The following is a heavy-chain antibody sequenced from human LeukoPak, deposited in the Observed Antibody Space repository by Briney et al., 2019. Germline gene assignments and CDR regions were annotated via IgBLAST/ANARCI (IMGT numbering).Heavy chain of an antibody. CDR1: GFTFSTYW. CDR3: AREGLDIVAAFDI. V-gene: IGHV3-74*01. CDR2: INSDGSST. D-gene: IGHD2-2*03. Sequence: GGSLRLSCAASGFTFSTYWMHWVRQAPGKGLVWVSRINSDGSSTSYADSVKGRSTISRDNAKNTLYLQMNSLRAEDTAVYYCAREGLDIVAAFDIWGQGTMVPVSS. J-gene: IGHJ3*02.